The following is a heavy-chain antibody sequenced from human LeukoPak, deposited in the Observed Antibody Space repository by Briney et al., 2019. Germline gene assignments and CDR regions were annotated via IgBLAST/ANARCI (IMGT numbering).Heavy chain of an antibody. V-gene: IGHV1-18*01. CDR1: GYTFTTYG. CDR3: ARGHIGVPFDY. D-gene: IGHD3-10*01. CDR2: IGPYNGNT. J-gene: IGHJ4*02. Sequence: GASVKVSCKASGYTFTTYGISWVRQAPGQGLEWMGWIGPYNGNTNSAQKVQGRVTMTTDTSTSTAYMVLRSLRSDDTAVYYCARGHIGVPFDYWGQGTLVTVSS.